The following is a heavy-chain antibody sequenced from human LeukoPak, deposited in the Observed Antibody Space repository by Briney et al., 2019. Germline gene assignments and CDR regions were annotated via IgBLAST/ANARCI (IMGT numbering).Heavy chain of an antibody. CDR3: AKPERPYTGSWYYHH. CDR2: ISGSGDST. J-gene: IGHJ1*01. Sequence: AGGSLGLSCAASGFILSSYAMSWVRQAPGKGLEWVSTISGSGDSTYYADSVKGRFTVSRDNSKNTLYLQFNSLKAEDTAVYYCAKPERPYTGSWYYHHWGQGTLVTVSS. CDR1: GFILSSYA. V-gene: IGHV3-23*01. D-gene: IGHD6-13*01.